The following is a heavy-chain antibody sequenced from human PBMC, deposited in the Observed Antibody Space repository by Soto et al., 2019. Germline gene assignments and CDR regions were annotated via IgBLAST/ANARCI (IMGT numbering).Heavy chain of an antibody. J-gene: IGHJ4*02. CDR3: GKDGKAGALDF. CDR2: IFLENDRT. Sequence: EVQLVESGGGLVQPGRSLRLSCAVSGSTFNEYAMHWLRQAPGKGLEWVSGIFLENDRTGYADSVKGRFATSRDKAKNSQYLQMNSLRPEDTAVDYCGKDGKAGALDFWGQGLLVTVSS. CDR1: GSTFNEYA. V-gene: IGHV3-9*01.